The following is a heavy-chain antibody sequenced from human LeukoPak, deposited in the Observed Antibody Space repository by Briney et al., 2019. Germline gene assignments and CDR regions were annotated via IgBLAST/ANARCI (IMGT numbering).Heavy chain of an antibody. Sequence: PGGSLRLSCAASGFIFSTYWMSWVRQAPGKGLEWVANIKQDGSEKYYVDSVKGRFTISRDNAKNSLYLQMNSLRAEDTTVYYCARDGVRDGLYFDYWGQGTLVTVSS. CDR3: ARDGVRDGLYFDY. J-gene: IGHJ4*02. V-gene: IGHV3-7*01. D-gene: IGHD5-24*01. CDR1: GFIFSTYW. CDR2: IKQDGSEK.